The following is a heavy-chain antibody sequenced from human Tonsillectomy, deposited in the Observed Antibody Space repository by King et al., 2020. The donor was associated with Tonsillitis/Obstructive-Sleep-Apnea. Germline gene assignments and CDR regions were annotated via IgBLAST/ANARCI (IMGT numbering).Heavy chain of an antibody. CDR3: ARGGSSWSRDYYYYMDV. D-gene: IGHD6-13*01. J-gene: IGHJ6*03. CDR2: MNPNSRCT. Sequence: QLVQSGAEVKKPGASVKVSCKASGYTFTGYYMHWVRQAPGQGLEWMGWMNPNSRCTNFAQKFQGLGSMTRETSISTAYMEGSRLTSDDTAVYYCARGGSSWSRDYYYYMDVWGKGTTVTVSS. CDR1: GYTFTGYY. V-gene: IGHV1-2*04.